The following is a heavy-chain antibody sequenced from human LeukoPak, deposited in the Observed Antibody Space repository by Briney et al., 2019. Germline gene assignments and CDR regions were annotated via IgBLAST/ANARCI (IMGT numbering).Heavy chain of an antibody. V-gene: IGHV1-24*01. Sequence: GASVKVSCKVSGYTLTELSMHWGRQAPGKGLEWMGGFDPEDGETIYAQKFQGRVTMTEDTSTDTAYMELSSLSSEDTAVYYCATNYYGSGPRDYWGQGTLVTVSS. CDR3: ATNYYGSGPRDY. CDR1: GYTLTELS. J-gene: IGHJ4*02. D-gene: IGHD3-10*01. CDR2: FDPEDGET.